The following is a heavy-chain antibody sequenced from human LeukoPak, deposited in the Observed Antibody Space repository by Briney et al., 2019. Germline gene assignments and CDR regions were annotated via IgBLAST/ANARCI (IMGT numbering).Heavy chain of an antibody. J-gene: IGHJ6*02. CDR3: ARGSGGRTIWVVVPAAQSSNYYYYGMDV. D-gene: IGHD2-2*01. CDR2: ISYDGSNK. Sequence: GGSLRLSCAASGFTFSSYAMHWVRQAPGKGLEWVAVISYDGSNKYYADSVKGRFTISRDNSKNTLYLQMHSLRAEDTAVYYCARGSGGRTIWVVVPAAQSSNYYYYGMDVWGQGTTVTVSS. V-gene: IGHV3-30-3*01. CDR1: GFTFSSYA.